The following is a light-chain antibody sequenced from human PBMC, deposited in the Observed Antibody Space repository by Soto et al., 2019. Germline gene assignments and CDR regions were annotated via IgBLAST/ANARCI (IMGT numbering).Light chain of an antibody. Sequence: QPVLTQPASLSGTPGQSITISCTGTSSDICAYDSVSWFQQHPGKAPKLMSSGVNSRPSGVSNRFSGSKSGNTAYLTISGLQVEDEAEYFCFSFTTTNTHVFGTGTKVTVL. CDR1: SSDICAYDS. CDR2: GVN. CDR3: FSFTTTNTHV. J-gene: IGLJ1*01. V-gene: IGLV2-14*01.